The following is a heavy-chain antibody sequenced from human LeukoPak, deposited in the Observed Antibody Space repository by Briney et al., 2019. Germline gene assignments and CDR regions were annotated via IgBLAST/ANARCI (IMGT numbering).Heavy chain of an antibody. Sequence: GGSLRLSCAASGFTFGSYSMNWVRQAPGKGLEWVSSISSSSSYIYYADSVKGRFTISRDNAKNSLYLQMNSLRAEDTAVYYCARDLSSKAYYDFWSGGQYYFDYWGQGTLVTVSS. D-gene: IGHD3-3*01. J-gene: IGHJ4*02. CDR3: ARDLSSKAYYDFWSGGQYYFDY. V-gene: IGHV3-21*01. CDR2: ISSSSSYI. CDR1: GFTFGSYS.